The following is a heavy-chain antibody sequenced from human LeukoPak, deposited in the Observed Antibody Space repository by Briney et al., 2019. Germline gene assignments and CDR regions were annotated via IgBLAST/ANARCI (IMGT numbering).Heavy chain of an antibody. CDR2: ISGSGLRT. D-gene: IGHD3-22*01. Sequence: GGSLRLSCAASGFTFSNYAISWVRQAPGKGLEWVSAISGSGLRTYYADSVKGRFTISRDISKNTLYLQMDSLRAEDTAVYYCAKDRVTMIVVVAFDIWGQGTMVTVSS. CDR3: AKDRVTMIVVVAFDI. J-gene: IGHJ3*02. CDR1: GFTFSNYA. V-gene: IGHV3-23*01.